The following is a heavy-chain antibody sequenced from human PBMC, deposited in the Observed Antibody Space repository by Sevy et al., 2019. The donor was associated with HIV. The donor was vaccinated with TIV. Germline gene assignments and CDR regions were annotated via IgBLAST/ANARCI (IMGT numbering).Heavy chain of an antibody. D-gene: IGHD4-17*01. Sequence: GGSLRLSCAASGFTFSSYAMSWVRQAPGKGLEWDSAISGSGGSTYCADSVKGRFTISRDNSKNTLYLQMNSLRAEDTAVYYCAKRKCTTVTTTSYDYWGQGTLVTVSS. CDR2: ISGSGGST. CDR1: GFTFSSYA. V-gene: IGHV3-23*01. J-gene: IGHJ4*02. CDR3: AKRKCTTVTTTSYDY.